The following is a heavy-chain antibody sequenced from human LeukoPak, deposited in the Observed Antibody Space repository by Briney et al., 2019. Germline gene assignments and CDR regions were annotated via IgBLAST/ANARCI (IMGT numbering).Heavy chain of an antibody. CDR2: IWYDGSNK. CDR1: GFTFSSYG. CDR3: AKAPPGEEDSSPHYFDY. D-gene: IGHD2-15*01. Sequence: GGSLRLSCAASGFTFSSYGMHWVRQAPGKGLEWVAVIWYDGSNKYYADSVKGRFTISRDNSKNTLYLQMNSLRAEDTAVYYCAKAPPGEEDSSPHYFDYWGQGTLVTVSS. V-gene: IGHV3-33*06. J-gene: IGHJ4*02.